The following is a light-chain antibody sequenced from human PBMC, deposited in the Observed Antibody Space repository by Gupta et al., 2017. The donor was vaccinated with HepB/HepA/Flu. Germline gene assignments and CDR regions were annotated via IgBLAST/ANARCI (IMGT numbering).Light chain of an antibody. CDR3: IQGYSTPFA. V-gene: IGKV1-39*01. J-gene: IGKJ4*01. CDR2: PAS. CDR1: EGISRY. Sequence: DIQMTQSPSSLSASVGDRVIITGRASEGISRYVNWYQQKPGKAPNLLIYPASSLECGVPSRFSGSGSGTDFTLTISSLQAEDFGSYYCIQGYSTPFAFGGGTNVEIK.